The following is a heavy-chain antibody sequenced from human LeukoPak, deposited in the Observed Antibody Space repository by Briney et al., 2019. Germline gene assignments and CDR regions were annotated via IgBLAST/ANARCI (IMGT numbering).Heavy chain of an antibody. CDR1: GSTFSSHA. CDR2: ISHSGGST. D-gene: IGHD3-10*01. V-gene: IGHV3-23*01. Sequence: PGGSLRLSCAASGSTFSSHAMNWVRQSPGKGLEWVSSISHSGGSTYYADSVKGRFTISRDNSKNTLYLQMNSLRVEDTAVYYCAKDISGSGSYGFDYWGQGTLVTVSS. J-gene: IGHJ4*02. CDR3: AKDISGSGSYGFDY.